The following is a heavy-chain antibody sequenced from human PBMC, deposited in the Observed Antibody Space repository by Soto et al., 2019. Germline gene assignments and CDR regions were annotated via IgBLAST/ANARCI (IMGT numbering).Heavy chain of an antibody. CDR3: ARDNGHYDFWIDY. D-gene: IGHD3-3*01. J-gene: IGHJ4*02. V-gene: IGHV4-59*01. CDR2: IYYSGST. CDR1: GGSISSYY. Sequence: LGNLSPTCPFSGGSISSYYLSWIRPPPGKGPERNWYIYYSGSTNYNPSLNSRVTISVDTSKNQFFLMLSFVTAADTAVFYCARDNGHYDFWIDYWGQGTLVTVSS.